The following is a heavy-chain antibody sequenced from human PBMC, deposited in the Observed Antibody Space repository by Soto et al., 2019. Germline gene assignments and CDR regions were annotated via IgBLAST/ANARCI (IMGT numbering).Heavy chain of an antibody. Sequence: SETLSLTCTVSGGSISSSYWSWIRQPPGKGLEWIGYIYYSGTTNYNPSLKSRVTISVDTSKNQLSLKLSSVTAADTAVYYCACLSPRGPTDCWSQGALVTVSS. CDR2: IYYSGTT. J-gene: IGHJ4*02. CDR1: GGSISSSY. CDR3: ACLSPRGPTDC. D-gene: IGHD3-10*01. V-gene: IGHV4-59*01.